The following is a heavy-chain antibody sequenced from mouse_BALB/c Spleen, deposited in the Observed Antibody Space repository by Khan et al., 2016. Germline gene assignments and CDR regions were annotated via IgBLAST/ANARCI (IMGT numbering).Heavy chain of an antibody. D-gene: IGHD2-13*01. CDR2: INTNTGEP. Sequence: QIQLVQSGPELKKPGETVKISCKASEYTFTNYGMNWVKQAPGKGLKWMGWINTNTGEPTYAEEFKGRFAFSLEASASTAYLQINNLKNEDLDTXFCARTGDYPYYAIDYWGQGTSFTVSS. V-gene: IGHV9-3*02. CDR3: ARTGDYPYYAIDY. J-gene: IGHJ4*01. CDR1: EYTFTNYG.